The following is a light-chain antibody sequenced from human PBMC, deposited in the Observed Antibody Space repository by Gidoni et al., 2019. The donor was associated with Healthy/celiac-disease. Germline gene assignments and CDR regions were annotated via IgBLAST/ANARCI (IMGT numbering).Light chain of an antibody. J-gene: IGKJ4*01. CDR3: QQYGSSPVT. Sequence: EIVLTQCPGTLSLSPGERATLSCRASQSVSSIYLAWYQQKPGQAPRLLIYGASSRATGIPDRFSGSGSGTDFTLTISRLEPEDFAVYYCQQYGSSPVTFGGGTKVEIK. CDR2: GAS. CDR1: QSVSSIY. V-gene: IGKV3-20*01.